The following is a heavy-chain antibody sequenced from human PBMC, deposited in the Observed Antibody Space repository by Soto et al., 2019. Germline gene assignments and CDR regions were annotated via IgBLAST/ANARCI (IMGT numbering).Heavy chain of an antibody. Sequence: GGSLRLSCAASGFTFSSYAMSWVRQAPGKGLEWVSAISSSGSTIYYADSVKGRFTISRDNAKNSLYLQMNSLRAEDTAVYYCARSHLYYDSSGYPDYWGQGTLVTVSS. CDR3: ARSHLYYDSSGYPDY. D-gene: IGHD3-22*01. V-gene: IGHV3-21*04. CDR2: ISSSGSTI. J-gene: IGHJ4*02. CDR1: GFTFSSYA.